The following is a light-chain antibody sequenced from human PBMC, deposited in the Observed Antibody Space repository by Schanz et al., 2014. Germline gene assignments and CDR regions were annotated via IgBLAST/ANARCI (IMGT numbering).Light chain of an antibody. Sequence: SFELTQPPSVSVAPGQTASITCGGNKITSKSVHWYQQKPGQAPVVVVYDDSDRPSGIPERISGSNSGNTATLTISRVEVGDEADYYCQVWDRSTDHPVFGGGTKLTVL. CDR1: KITSKS. CDR2: DDS. CDR3: QVWDRSTDHPV. J-gene: IGLJ2*01. V-gene: IGLV3-21*02.